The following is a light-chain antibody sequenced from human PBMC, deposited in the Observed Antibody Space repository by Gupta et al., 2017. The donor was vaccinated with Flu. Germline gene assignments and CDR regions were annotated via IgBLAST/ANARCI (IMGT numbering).Light chain of an antibody. CDR2: AAS. CDR1: QRISSY. Sequence: PSSLSASVGDRVTITCRASQRISSYLNWYQQKPGKAPKLLIYAASRLQSGVPSRFSGSGSGTDFTLTISRLQPEDFTTYYCQQSYSTPYTFGQGTKLEIK. J-gene: IGKJ2*01. CDR3: QQSYSTPYT. V-gene: IGKV1-39*01.